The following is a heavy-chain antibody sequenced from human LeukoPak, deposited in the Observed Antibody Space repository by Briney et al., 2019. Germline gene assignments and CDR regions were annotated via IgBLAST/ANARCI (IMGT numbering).Heavy chain of an antibody. D-gene: IGHD4-17*01. CDR2: ISGSGGST. V-gene: IGHV3-23*01. CDR3: AKGEGYGDYELDY. J-gene: IGHJ4*02. Sequence: GGSLRLSCAASGFTFSSYAMSWVRQAPGKELEWVSAISGSGGSTYYADSVKGRFTISRDNSKNTLYLQMNSLRAEDTAVYYCAKGEGYGDYELDYWGQGTLVTVSS. CDR1: GFTFSSYA.